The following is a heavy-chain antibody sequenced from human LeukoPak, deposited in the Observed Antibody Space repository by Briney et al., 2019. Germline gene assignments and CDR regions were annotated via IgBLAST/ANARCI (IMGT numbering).Heavy chain of an antibody. V-gene: IGHV1-18*01. CDR1: GHTVTSYG. Sequence: ASEKVSCKASGHTVTSYGISWVRQATGQGLEWMGCISAYNGNTNYAQKLQGRVTMTTDTSTSTAYMELRSLRSDDTAVYYCARTGYCSGGSCYWSASDYWGQGTLVTVSS. J-gene: IGHJ4*02. CDR2: ISAYNGNT. D-gene: IGHD2-15*01. CDR3: ARTGYCSGGSCYWSASDY.